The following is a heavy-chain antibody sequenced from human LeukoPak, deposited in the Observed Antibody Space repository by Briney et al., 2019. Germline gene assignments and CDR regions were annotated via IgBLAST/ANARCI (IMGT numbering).Heavy chain of an antibody. V-gene: IGHV3-48*01. Sequence: GGSLRLSCGASGFSFSTYSMNWVRQVPGKGLEWISYINSDSATTYYTDSVKGRFTISRDNAKNSLYLHMNSLRAGDTAVYYCARDTRSLIDYWGQGTLVTVSS. CDR3: ARDTRSLIDY. D-gene: IGHD1-26*01. CDR1: GFSFSTYS. J-gene: IGHJ4*02. CDR2: INSDSATT.